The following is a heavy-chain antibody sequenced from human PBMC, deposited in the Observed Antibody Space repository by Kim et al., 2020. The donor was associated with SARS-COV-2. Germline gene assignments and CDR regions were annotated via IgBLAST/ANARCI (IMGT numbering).Heavy chain of an antibody. J-gene: IGHJ5*02. Sequence: SETLSLTCTVSGGSISSYYWSWIRQPPGKGLEWIGYIYYSGSTNYNPSLKSRVTISVDTSKNQFSLKLNSVTAAGTAVYYCARLSALGVRGVLNWFVPWGQGTLVTVSS. V-gene: IGHV4-59*01. CDR1: GGSISSYY. CDR3: ARLSALGVRGVLNWFVP. D-gene: IGHD3-10*01. CDR2: IYYSGST.